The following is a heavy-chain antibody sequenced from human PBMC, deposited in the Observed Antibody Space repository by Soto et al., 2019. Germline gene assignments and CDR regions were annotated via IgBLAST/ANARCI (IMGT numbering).Heavy chain of an antibody. D-gene: IGHD3-9*01. CDR1: GYTFTGYY. J-gene: IGHJ4*02. CDR3: ARHIGLRYFDWFGLDY. Sequence: ASVKVSCKASGYTFTGYYMHWVRQALGQGLEWMGWINPNSGGTNYAQKFQGWVTMTRDTSISTAYMELSRLRSDDTAVYYCARHIGLRYFDWFGLDYWGQGTLVTVSS. V-gene: IGHV1-2*04. CDR2: INPNSGGT.